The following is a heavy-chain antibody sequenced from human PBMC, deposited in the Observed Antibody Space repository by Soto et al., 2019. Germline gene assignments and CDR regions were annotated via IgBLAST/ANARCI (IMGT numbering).Heavy chain of an antibody. CDR3: AKERLTGYCNV. Sequence: QVQLVQSGAAVKKPGASVKVSCKASGYTFTSYGITWVRQAPGQGLEWMGWISAYNGNTNYAQKLQGRVTMTEDTNTSTAYIELRSLRSNDTAVDYCAKERLTGYCNVWGEGTLVAVSS. J-gene: IGHJ4*02. V-gene: IGHV1-18*01. CDR1: GYTFTSYG. CDR2: ISAYNGNT. D-gene: IGHD3-9*01.